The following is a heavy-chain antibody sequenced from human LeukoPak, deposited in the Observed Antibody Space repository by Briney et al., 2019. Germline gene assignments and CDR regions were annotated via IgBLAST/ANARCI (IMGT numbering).Heavy chain of an antibody. CDR1: GGSISSGGYS. CDR2: IYHSGST. V-gene: IGHV4-30-2*01. Sequence: SQTLSLTCAVSGGSISSGGYSWSWIRQPPGKGLEWIGYIYHSGSTYYNPSLKSRVTMSIDRSNYQFSLKLSSVTAADTAVYFCAREVRVYWYFDIWGRGTLVTVSS. J-gene: IGHJ2*01. CDR3: AREVRVYWYFDI. D-gene: IGHD3-16*01.